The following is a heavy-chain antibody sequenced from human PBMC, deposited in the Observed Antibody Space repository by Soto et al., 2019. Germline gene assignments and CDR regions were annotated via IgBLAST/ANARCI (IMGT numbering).Heavy chain of an antibody. CDR3: ARDYKWLVRNYYYYGMDV. Sequence: QVQLVQSGAEVKKPGSSVKVSCKASGGTFSSYAISWVRQAPGQGLEWMGGIIPIFGTANYAQKFQGRVTITADESTSTAYMELSRLRSEDTAVYYCARDYKWLVRNYYYYGMDVWGQGTTVTVSS. J-gene: IGHJ6*02. D-gene: IGHD6-19*01. V-gene: IGHV1-69*01. CDR1: GGTFSSYA. CDR2: IIPIFGTA.